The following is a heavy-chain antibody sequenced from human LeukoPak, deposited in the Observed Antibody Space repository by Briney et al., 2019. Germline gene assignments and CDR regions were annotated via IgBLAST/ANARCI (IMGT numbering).Heavy chain of an antibody. D-gene: IGHD3-3*01. Sequence: PGGSLRLSCAASGFTFNSYAMNWVRQAPGKGLEWVSSISRSSNYIYYADSVKGRFTISRDNAKNSLFLQMNSLRAEDTALYYCASGIYDFWSGRTDPNSYMDVWGKGTTVTVSS. CDR1: GFTFNSYA. V-gene: IGHV3-21*01. CDR3: ASGIYDFWSGRTDPNSYMDV. CDR2: ISRSSNYI. J-gene: IGHJ6*03.